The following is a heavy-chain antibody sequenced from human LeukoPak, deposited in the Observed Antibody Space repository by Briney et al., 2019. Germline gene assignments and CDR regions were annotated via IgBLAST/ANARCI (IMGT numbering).Heavy chain of an antibody. CDR3: ARLFSSGWHNTHGGY. CDR2: IYYSGST. D-gene: IGHD6-19*01. J-gene: IGHJ4*02. V-gene: IGHV4-39*01. CDR1: GGSISSTSYY. Sequence: KPSETLSLTCTVSGGSISSTSYYWGWIRQPPGKGLEWIVSIYYSGSTYYNPSLKSRVTISVDTSKNQFSLKLSSVTAADTAVYYCARLFSSGWHNTHGGYWGQETLVTVSS.